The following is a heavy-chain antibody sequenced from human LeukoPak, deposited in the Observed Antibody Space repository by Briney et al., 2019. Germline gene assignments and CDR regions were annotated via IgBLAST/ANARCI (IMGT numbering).Heavy chain of an antibody. J-gene: IGHJ4*02. Sequence: SETLSLTCTVSGGSISSSSYYWGWIRQPPGKGLEWIGSIYYSGSTYYNPSLKSRVTISVDTSKNQFSLKLSSVTAADTAVYYCAGGLDWLLSLFDYWGQGTLVTVSS. CDR2: IYYSGST. CDR3: AGGLDWLLSLFDY. D-gene: IGHD3-9*01. CDR1: GGSISSSSYY. V-gene: IGHV4-39*01.